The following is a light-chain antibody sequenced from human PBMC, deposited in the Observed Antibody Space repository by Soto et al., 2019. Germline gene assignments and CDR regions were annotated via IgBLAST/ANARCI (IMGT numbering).Light chain of an antibody. CDR1: QSISSW. Sequence: DIQVTQSPPTLSASVGDRVTITCRASQSISSWLAWYQQKPGKAPKLLIYKASSLESGVPSRFSGSGSGTDFTLTISSLEPEDFAVYYCQQRSSWPWTFGQGTKVDIK. CDR3: QQRSSWPWT. CDR2: KAS. V-gene: IGKV1-5*03. J-gene: IGKJ1*01.